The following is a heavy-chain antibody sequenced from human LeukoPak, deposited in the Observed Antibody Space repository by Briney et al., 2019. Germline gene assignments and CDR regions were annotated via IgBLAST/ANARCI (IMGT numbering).Heavy chain of an antibody. J-gene: IGHJ4*02. CDR3: ARGYSSGWPDY. CDR1: GGSISSGGYY. V-gene: IGHV4-61*08. Sequence: SQTLSLTCTVSGGSISSGGYYWSWIRQPPGKGLEWIGYIYYSGSTNYNPSLKSRVTISINTSKNQFSLKLSSVTAADTAMYYCARGYSSGWPDYWGQGTLVTVSS. D-gene: IGHD6-19*01. CDR2: IYYSGST.